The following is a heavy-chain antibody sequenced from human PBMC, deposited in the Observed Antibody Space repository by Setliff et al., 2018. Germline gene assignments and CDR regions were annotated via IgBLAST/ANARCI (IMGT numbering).Heavy chain of an antibody. CDR3: TRGRFDP. J-gene: IGHJ5*02. CDR2: IRDRANRYTT. CDR1: GLTISYYY. V-gene: IGHV3-72*01. Sequence: GSLRLSCATSGLTISYYYMDWVRQAPGKGLEWVGRIRDRANRYTTEYAASVKGRFTISRPDSKSIAYLQMNSLKIEDTAVYYCTRGRFDPWGQGTLVTVSS.